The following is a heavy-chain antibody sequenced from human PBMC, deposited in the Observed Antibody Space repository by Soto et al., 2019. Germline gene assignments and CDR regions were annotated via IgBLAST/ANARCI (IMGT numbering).Heavy chain of an antibody. Sequence: QITLKESGPTLVKPTQTLTLTCTFSGFSLTTDRVGVGWIRQPPGEALEWLAVIYWDDTKTYRPSLESRLTITKDTSKNQVALTMNNMDSVDTATYYCAHAYGGRSLYWGQGTLVTVSS. CDR2: IYWDDTK. V-gene: IGHV2-5*02. CDR1: GFSLTTDRVG. CDR3: AHAYGGRSLY. D-gene: IGHD1-26*01. J-gene: IGHJ4*02.